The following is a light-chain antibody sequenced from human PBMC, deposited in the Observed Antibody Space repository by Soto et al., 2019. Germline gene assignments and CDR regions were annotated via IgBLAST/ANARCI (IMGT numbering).Light chain of an antibody. Sequence: QSVLTQPASVSGTPGQSITISCTGSNSDVGIYDFVSWYQHHPGRAPQLIVSEVSHRPSGVSNRFSGSKSGNTASLTISGLQSEDEADYYCISYTSDDVRYVFGTGTK. CDR1: NSDVGIYDF. CDR3: ISYTSDDVRYV. CDR2: EVS. V-gene: IGLV2-14*01. J-gene: IGLJ1*01.